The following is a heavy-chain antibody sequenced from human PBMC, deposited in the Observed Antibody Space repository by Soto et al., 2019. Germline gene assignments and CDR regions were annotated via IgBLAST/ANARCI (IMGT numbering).Heavy chain of an antibody. CDR2: IYYSGST. CDR1: GGSISSGDYY. CDR3: ARYSGSYYLDY. D-gene: IGHD1-26*01. J-gene: IGHJ4*02. V-gene: IGHV4-30-4*01. Sequence: SETLSLTCTVSGGSISSGDYYWSWIRQPPGKGLEWIGYIYYSGSTYYNPPLKSRVTISVDTSKNQFSLKLSSVTAADTVVYYCARYSGSYYLDYWGQGTLVTVSS.